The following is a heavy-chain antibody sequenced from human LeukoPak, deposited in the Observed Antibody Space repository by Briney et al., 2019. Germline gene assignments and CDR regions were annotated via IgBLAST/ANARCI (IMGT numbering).Heavy chain of an antibody. CDR3: ARDRGGGDAVVTPGYVGFDP. CDR1: GYTFTGYY. J-gene: IGHJ5*02. V-gene: IGHV1-46*01. Sequence: GASVKVSCKASGYTFTGYYIHWVRQAPGQGLEWMGIINPSGGSTSYAQKFQGRVTMTRDMSTSTVYMELSSLRSEDTAVYYCARDRGGGDAVVTPGYVGFDPWGQGTLVTVSS. D-gene: IGHD4-23*01. CDR2: INPSGGST.